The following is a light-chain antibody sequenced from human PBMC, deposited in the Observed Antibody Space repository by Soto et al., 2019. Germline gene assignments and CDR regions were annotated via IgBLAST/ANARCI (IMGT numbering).Light chain of an antibody. CDR3: CSYAGSYTLYV. CDR1: STHVGGYNY. Sequence: QYALTQPRSVSGSPGQSVTISCTGTSTHVGGYNYVTWYQQHPGKAPKLMIYDVSKRPSGVPDRFSGSKSGNTASLTISGLQAEDEADYYCCSYAGSYTLYVFGTGTKLTVL. V-gene: IGLV2-11*01. CDR2: DVS. J-gene: IGLJ1*01.